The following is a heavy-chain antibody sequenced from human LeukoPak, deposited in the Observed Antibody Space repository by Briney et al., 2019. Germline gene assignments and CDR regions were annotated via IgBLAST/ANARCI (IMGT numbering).Heavy chain of an antibody. CDR2: ISYDGSNK. CDR3: AKDQTDTTLIDY. Sequence: GGSLRLSCAASGFTFSSYGMHWVRQAPGRGLEWVAVISYDGSNKYYADSVKGRFTISRDNSKNTLYLQMNGLRAEDTAVYYCAKDQTDTTLIDYWGQGTLVTVSS. D-gene: IGHD1-26*01. V-gene: IGHV3-30*18. CDR1: GFTFSSYG. J-gene: IGHJ4*02.